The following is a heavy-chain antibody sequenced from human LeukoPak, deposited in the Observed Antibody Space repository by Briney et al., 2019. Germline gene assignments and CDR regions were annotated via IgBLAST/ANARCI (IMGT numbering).Heavy chain of an antibody. CDR3: ARDRSTYYDFWSGSMHDAFDI. D-gene: IGHD3-3*01. Sequence: SETLSLTCTVSGGSISSGSYYWSWIRQHPGKGLEWIGYIYYSGSTNYNPSLKSRVTMSVDTSKNQFSLKLSSVTAADTAVYYCARDRSTYYDFWSGSMHDAFDIWGQGTMVTASS. J-gene: IGHJ3*02. V-gene: IGHV4-61*01. CDR2: IYYSGST. CDR1: GGSISSGSYY.